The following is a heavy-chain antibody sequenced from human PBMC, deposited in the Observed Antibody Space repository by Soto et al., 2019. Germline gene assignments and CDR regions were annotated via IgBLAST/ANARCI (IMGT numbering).Heavy chain of an antibody. J-gene: IGHJ3*02. CDR1: GGTFSSYA. CDR3: ARDRGGYSSSWYAFDI. D-gene: IGHD6-13*01. Sequence: ASVKVSCKASGGTFSSYAISWVRQAPGQGLEWMGGIIPILGIANYAQKFQGRVTITADKSTSTAYMELSSLRSEDTAVYYGARDRGGYSSSWYAFDIWGQVTMVTVSS. CDR2: IIPILGIA. V-gene: IGHV1-69*10.